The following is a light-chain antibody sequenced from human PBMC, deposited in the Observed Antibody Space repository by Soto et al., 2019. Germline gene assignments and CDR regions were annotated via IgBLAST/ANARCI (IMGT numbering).Light chain of an antibody. CDR1: QSINSW. V-gene: IGKV1-5*01. J-gene: IGKJ1*01. Sequence: DIQMTQSPSTLSASIGDRVTITCRASQSINSWLAWYQQKPGKAPKLLIYDASSLESGVPSRFSGSGSGTEFTLTISSLQPDDFATYYCQQGWTFGQGTKVDIK. CDR3: QQGWT. CDR2: DAS.